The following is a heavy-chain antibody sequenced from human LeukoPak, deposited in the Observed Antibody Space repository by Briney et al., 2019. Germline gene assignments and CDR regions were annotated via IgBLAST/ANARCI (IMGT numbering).Heavy chain of an antibody. D-gene: IGHD1-20*01. Sequence: GGSLRLSCAASGFTLSNYGMHWVRQAPGKGLEWVAFIRYDGNYKHYADSVKGRFTLSRDNSKNTLYLQVNSLRDEDTAVYYCAKDGNWNYFDYRGQGTLVTVSS. V-gene: IGHV3-30*02. J-gene: IGHJ4*02. CDR2: IRYDGNYK. CDR3: AKDGNWNYFDY. CDR1: GFTLSNYG.